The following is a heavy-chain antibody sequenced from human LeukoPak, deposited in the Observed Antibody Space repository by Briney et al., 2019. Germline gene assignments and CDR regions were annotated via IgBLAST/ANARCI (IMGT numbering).Heavy chain of an antibody. D-gene: IGHD1-26*01. CDR1: GGSISTYY. J-gene: IGHJ4*02. Sequence: PSETLSLTCSVSGGSISTYYWSWVRQSPGKGLEWIAWIHYSGNTHYNLSLKSRVTISVDTSKNQFSLKLNSVTAGDTAVYFCARHRDGGTYPLDFWGQGTLVTVSS. CDR2: IHYSGNT. V-gene: IGHV4-59*08. CDR3: ARHRDGGTYPLDF.